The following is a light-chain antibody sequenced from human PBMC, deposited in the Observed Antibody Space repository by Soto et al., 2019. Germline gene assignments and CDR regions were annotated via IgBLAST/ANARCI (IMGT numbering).Light chain of an antibody. CDR3: QRYNNGPRYT. V-gene: IGKV3-15*01. CDR2: GAS. J-gene: IGKJ2*01. CDR1: QSVSSH. Sequence: EVVLTQSPATLSVSPGERATLSCRASQSVSSHLAWYQQKPGQAPRLLIYGASTRATGIPDRYSGSGSGTEFPLTITSLQSEDVAVYYCQRYNNGPRYTFGQGTKLEIK.